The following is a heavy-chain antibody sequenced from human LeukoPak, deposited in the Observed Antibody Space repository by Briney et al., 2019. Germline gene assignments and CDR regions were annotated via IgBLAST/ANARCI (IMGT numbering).Heavy chain of an antibody. Sequence: PADPLSLTCGLSGRSLSSGSYLGRWTRQPPGEGVEGCVYIYYSGSTNYTPSLKSRVTISVDTSKKQFSLKLSSVTAEDTAVYYCVTRKEPNDCWYFDLWGRGTLVTVSS. V-gene: IGHV4-61*01. J-gene: IGHJ2*01. D-gene: IGHD1-14*01. CDR2: IYYSGST. CDR1: GRSLSSGSYL. CDR3: VTRKEPNDCWYFDL.